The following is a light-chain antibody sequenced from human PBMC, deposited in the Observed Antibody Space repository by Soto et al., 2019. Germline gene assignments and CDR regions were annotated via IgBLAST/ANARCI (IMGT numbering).Light chain of an antibody. J-gene: IGKJ3*01. CDR1: QRVYNW. CDR3: QKYNSYLS. V-gene: IGKV1-5*01. CDR2: SVS. Sequence: IEMTQYPSTVSASVGARVTITCRASQRVYNWLAWYQQKPGKAPKLLISSVSTLESGVPSRFSGSGSGTEFSLAISRLQPEDLGTYYCQKYNSYLSFGPGTKVEI.